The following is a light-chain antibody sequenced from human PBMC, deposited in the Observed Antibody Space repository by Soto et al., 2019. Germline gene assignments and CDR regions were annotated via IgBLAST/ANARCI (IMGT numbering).Light chain of an antibody. CDR3: AAWDDSLNGVFL. V-gene: IGLV1-44*01. CDR1: SSNIGTNT. J-gene: IGLJ1*01. Sequence: QSVLTQPPSASGTPGQRVTISCSGSSSNIGTNTVNWYLQLPGTAPKLLIYNNNQRPSGVPERFSGSKSGTSASLAISGLQSEDEANYYCAAWDDSLNGVFLFGSGTKLTVL. CDR2: NNN.